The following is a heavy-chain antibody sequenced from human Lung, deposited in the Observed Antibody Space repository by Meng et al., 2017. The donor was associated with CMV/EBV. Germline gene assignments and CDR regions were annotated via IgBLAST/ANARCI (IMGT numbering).Heavy chain of an antibody. CDR2: IFSNDEK. CDR1: GFPRSNARMG. V-gene: IGHV2-26*01. CDR3: TRTGDIVGRPLDY. Sequence: SGXXLVXLTQTLTLLCTLSGFPRSNARMGVSWIRQPPGKALEWLADIFSNDEKSYKTSLQSRLTISKDTSKSQVLLMMTSMDPVDTGTYYCTRTGDIVGRPLDYWXQGTLVTVSS. D-gene: IGHD6-6*01. J-gene: IGHJ4*02.